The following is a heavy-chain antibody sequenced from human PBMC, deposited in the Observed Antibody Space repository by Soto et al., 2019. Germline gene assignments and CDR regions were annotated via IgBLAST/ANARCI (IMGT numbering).Heavy chain of an antibody. V-gene: IGHV3-11*01. Sequence: QVQLVESGGGLVKPGGSLRLSCAASGFTFSDYYMSWIRQAPGKGLEWVSYISSSGSTIYYADSVKGQFTISRDNAKNTRYRQINSLKAEDTAGYYCASSPVLVLRYFDWLGPFDYWGQGTLVTVSS. CDR3: ASSPVLVLRYFDWLGPFDY. D-gene: IGHD3-9*01. J-gene: IGHJ4*02. CDR1: GFTFSDYY. CDR2: ISSSGSTI.